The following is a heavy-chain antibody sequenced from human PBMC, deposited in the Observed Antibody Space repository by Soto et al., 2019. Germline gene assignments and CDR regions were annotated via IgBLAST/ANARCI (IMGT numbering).Heavy chain of an antibody. V-gene: IGHV3-15*07. CDR1: GFTFSNAW. CDR3: TTPSGDDFWNGYRMDV. D-gene: IGHD3-3*01. CDR2: IKSKTDGGTT. J-gene: IGHJ6*02. Sequence: EVQLVESGGGLVKPGGSLRLSCAASGFTFSNAWMNWVRQAPGKGLEWVGRIKSKTDGGTTDYAAPVKGRFTISRDDSKKTMYLQINSLKTEATAVYYCTTPSGDDFWNGYRMDVWGQGTTVTVSS.